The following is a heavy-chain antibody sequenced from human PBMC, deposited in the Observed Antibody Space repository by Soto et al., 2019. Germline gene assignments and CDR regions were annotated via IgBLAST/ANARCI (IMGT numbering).Heavy chain of an antibody. J-gene: IGHJ4*02. CDR2: INPNSGGT. Sequence: ASVKVSCKASGYTFTGYYMHWVRQAPGQGLEWMGWINPNSGGTNYAQKFQGWVTMTRDTSISTAYMELSRLRSDDTAVYYCAREDSSSWYVVFDYWGQGTLVTVSS. V-gene: IGHV1-2*04. CDR1: GYTFTGYY. CDR3: AREDSSSWYVVFDY. D-gene: IGHD6-13*01.